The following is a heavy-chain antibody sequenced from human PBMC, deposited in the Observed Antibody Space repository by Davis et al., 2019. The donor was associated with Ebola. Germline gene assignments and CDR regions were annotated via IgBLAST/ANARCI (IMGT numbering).Heavy chain of an antibody. CDR3: ARERASGYYS. Sequence: GESLKISCAASGFTFSSYSMNWVRQAPGKGLEWVSSISSSSYIYYADSVKGRFTISRDNAKNSLYLQMNSLRAEDTAVYYCARERASGYYSWGQGTLVTVSS. V-gene: IGHV3-21*01. D-gene: IGHD3-22*01. J-gene: IGHJ5*02. CDR2: ISSSSYI. CDR1: GFTFSSYS.